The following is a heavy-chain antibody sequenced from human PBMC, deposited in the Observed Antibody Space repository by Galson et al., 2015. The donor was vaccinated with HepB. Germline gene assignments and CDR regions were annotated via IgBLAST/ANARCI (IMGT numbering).Heavy chain of an antibody. D-gene: IGHD2-2*01. Sequence: SVRLSCTASGFTFTSYYMHWVRQAPGQGLEWVGIINHSGSSTSYAQKFQGRITITRDTSTSTVYMELSSLRSEDTAVYYCERDYVVVPAATEYYFDYWGQGTLVTVSS. V-gene: IGHV1-46*01. CDR3: ERDYVVVPAATEYYFDY. CDR2: INHSGSST. J-gene: IGHJ4*02. CDR1: GFTFTSYY.